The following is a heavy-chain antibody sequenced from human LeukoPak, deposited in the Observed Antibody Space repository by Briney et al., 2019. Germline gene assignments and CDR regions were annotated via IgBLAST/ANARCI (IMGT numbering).Heavy chain of an antibody. CDR1: GGTFSSYA. D-gene: IGHD6-13*01. J-gene: IGHJ4*02. CDR3: ARGIAAAEPPNY. CDR2: IIPILGIA. Sequence: GASVKVSCKASGGTFSSYAISWVRQAPGQGLEWMGRIIPILGIANYAQKFQGRVTITADKSTSTAYMELSSLRSEDTAVYYCARGIAAAEPPNYWGQGTLVTVSS. V-gene: IGHV1-69*04.